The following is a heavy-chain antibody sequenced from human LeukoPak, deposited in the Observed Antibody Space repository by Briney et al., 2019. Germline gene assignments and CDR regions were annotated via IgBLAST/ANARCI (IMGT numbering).Heavy chain of an antibody. CDR2: ISAVSTYI. J-gene: IGHJ6*03. V-gene: IGHV3-21*01. Sequence: GGSLRLSCAASGFTFSSYTIHWVRQAPGKRLEWVSSISAVSTYIYYADSVKGRFTISRDNVEKSAYLELSGLTAHDTAIYYCARGGIAGRPVYYYYMDVWGKGTTVTVSS. D-gene: IGHD6-6*01. CDR3: ARGGIAGRPVYYYYMDV. CDR1: GFTFSSYT.